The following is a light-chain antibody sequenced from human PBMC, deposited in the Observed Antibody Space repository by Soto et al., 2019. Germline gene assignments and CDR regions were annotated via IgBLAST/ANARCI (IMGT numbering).Light chain of an antibody. CDR2: GAS. CDR3: LQDINYPWT. V-gene: IGKV1-6*01. CDR1: QGIGNA. J-gene: IGKJ5*01. Sequence: AIQMTQSPSSLSASVGDRVTISCRASQGIGNALGWYQQKPGKRPKVLIYGASNLQSGVPPRFSGSGSGTDFTLAISSLQPEDSATYYCLQDINYPWTFGQGTRLEIK.